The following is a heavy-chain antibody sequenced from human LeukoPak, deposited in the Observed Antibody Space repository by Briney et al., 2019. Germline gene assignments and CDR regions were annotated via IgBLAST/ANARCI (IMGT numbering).Heavy chain of an antibody. J-gene: IGHJ4*02. D-gene: IGHD4-17*01. V-gene: IGHV3-23*01. CDR1: GFTFSSNA. CDR3: AKGDDYGDY. CDR2: ISGSGRNT. Sequence: GGSLRLSCAASGFTFSSNAMRWVRQAPGKGLEWVSSISGSGRNTYYADSVKGRFIISRDNSKNTLFLQMNSLRAEDTAVYYCAKGDDYGDYWGQGTLVTVSS.